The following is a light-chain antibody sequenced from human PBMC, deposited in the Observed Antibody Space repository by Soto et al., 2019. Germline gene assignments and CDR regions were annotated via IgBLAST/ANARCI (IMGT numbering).Light chain of an antibody. CDR3: QSYDSNEHVV. V-gene: IGLV6-57*04. CDR1: SGSIAGYY. J-gene: IGLJ2*01. CDR2: EDS. Sequence: NFMLTQPHSVSESPGKTVTISCTRSSGSIAGYYVQWYQQRPDSAPTTVIYEDSQRPSGVPDRFSGSIDSPSNSASLTISTLKPEDEADYFCQSYDSNEHVVFGGGTKLTVL.